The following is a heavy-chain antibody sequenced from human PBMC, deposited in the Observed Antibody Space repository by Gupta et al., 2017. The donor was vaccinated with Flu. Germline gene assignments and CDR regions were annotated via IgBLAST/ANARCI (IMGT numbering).Heavy chain of an antibody. J-gene: IGHJ4*02. V-gene: IGHV4-38-2*02. CDR1: GYSISSGYY. D-gene: IGHD1-7*01. CDR3: AREKLGNSYGFDY. Sequence: QVQLQESGPGLVKPSETLSLTCAVSGYSISSGYYWGWIRQPPGKGLEWIGSIYHSGSTYYNPSLKSRVTISVDTSKNQFSLKLSSVTAADTAVYYCAREKLGNSYGFDYWGQGTLVTVSS. CDR2: IYHSGST.